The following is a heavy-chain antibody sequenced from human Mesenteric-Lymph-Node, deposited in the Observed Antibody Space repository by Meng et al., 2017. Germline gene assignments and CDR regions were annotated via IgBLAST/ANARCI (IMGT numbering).Heavy chain of an antibody. D-gene: IGHD4-23*01. Sequence: ALVKVSCKASGYTFTSYGISWVRQAPGQGLEWMGWISAYNGNTNYAQKLQGRVSMTTDTSTSTAYMELRSLRSDDTAVYYCARAYYGGNSGLAFDIWGQGTMVTVSS. CDR1: GYTFTSYG. J-gene: IGHJ3*02. CDR2: ISAYNGNT. V-gene: IGHV1-18*01. CDR3: ARAYYGGNSGLAFDI.